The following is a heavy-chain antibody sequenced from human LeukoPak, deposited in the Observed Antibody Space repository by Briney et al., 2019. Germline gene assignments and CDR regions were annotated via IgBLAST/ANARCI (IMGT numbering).Heavy chain of an antibody. J-gene: IGHJ4*02. CDR3: AIYPRGYSYHYFDY. CDR2: ISGSGVST. D-gene: IGHD5-18*01. CDR1: GFTFDRFA. Sequence: GGSLRLSCAASGFTFDRFAMNWVRQAPGKGLEWVSVISGSGVSTNSADSVKGRFTISRDNAKNTLYLQMNSLRTEDTAVFYCAIYPRGYSYHYFDYWGQGTLVTVSP. V-gene: IGHV3-23*01.